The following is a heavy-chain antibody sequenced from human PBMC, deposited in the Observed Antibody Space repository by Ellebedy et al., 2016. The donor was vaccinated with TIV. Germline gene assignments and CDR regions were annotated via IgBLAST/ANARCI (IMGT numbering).Heavy chain of an antibody. Sequence: PGGSLRLSCAASGFTFSDHHMDWVRQAPGKGLEWVGFIRGKTYGGTTEYAGSVNGRFSISRDDSKNSVYLHMNSLKTEDTAVYYCARGNWYCDLWGRGTLVTVSA. CDR1: GFTFSDHH. J-gene: IGHJ2*01. CDR2: IRGKTYGGTT. V-gene: IGHV3-72*01. CDR3: ARGNWYCDL.